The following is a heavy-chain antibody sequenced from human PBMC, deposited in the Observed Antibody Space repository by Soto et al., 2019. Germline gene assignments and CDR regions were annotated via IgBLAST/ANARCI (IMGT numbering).Heavy chain of an antibody. J-gene: IGHJ5*02. CDR2: INAGNGKT. Sequence: SVKVSCKASGYIFPSSVIRWLRQAPGQRLEWMGWINAGNGKTKYSQKFQGRVTITSETSESAAYVGLSMLRSEDTAVYYCARGNNWGDPWGQGTRVTVSS. CDR1: GYIFPSSV. CDR3: ARGNNWGDP. V-gene: IGHV1-3*01.